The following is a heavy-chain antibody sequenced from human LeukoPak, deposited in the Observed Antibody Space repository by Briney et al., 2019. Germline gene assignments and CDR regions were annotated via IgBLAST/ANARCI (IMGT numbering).Heavy chain of an antibody. CDR3: ARLVAYSETGDYEGGDGFDI. J-gene: IGHJ3*02. CDR1: GYTFTSHW. D-gene: IGHD3-9*01. CDR2: IYPGDSQPGDSDP. V-gene: IGHV5-51*01. Sequence: GESLKISCKTAGYTFTSHWIGWVRQMPGKGLEWMGNIYPGDSQPGDSDPKYSPSFRGQVAISADKSVSAAYLQWNSLKASDTAMYYCARLVAYSETGDYEGGDGFDIWGQGTMVTVSS.